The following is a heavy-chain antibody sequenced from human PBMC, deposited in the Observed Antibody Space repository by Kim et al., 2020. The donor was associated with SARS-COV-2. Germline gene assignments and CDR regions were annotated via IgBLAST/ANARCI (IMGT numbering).Heavy chain of an antibody. J-gene: IGHJ4*02. Sequence: SETLSLTCTVSGGSISSGGYYWSWIRQHPGKGLEWIGYIYYSGSTYYNPSLKSRVTISVDTSKNQFSLKLSSVTAADTAVYYCARFAVAATYYFDYWGQGTLVTVSS. CDR2: IYYSGST. V-gene: IGHV4-31*03. D-gene: IGHD6-19*01. CDR3: ARFAVAATYYFDY. CDR1: GGSISSGGYY.